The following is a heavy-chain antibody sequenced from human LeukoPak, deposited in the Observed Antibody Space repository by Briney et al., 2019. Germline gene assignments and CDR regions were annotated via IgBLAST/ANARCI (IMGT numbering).Heavy chain of an antibody. CDR3: ARGRKQWPTYDAFDI. V-gene: IGHV1-69*13. CDR2: IIPIFGTA. Sequence: SVKVSCKASGGTFSSYAISWVRQAPGQGLEWMGGIIPIFGTANYAQKFQGRVTITADESTSTAYMELSSLRSEDTAVYYCARGRKQWPTYDAFDIWGQGTMVTVSS. D-gene: IGHD6-19*01. CDR1: GGTFSSYA. J-gene: IGHJ3*02.